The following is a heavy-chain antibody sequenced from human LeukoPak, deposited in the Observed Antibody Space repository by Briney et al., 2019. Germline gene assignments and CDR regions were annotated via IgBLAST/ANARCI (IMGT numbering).Heavy chain of an antibody. CDR1: GFTFSSYW. D-gene: IGHD1-26*01. CDR3: ARGVVGATTPFDS. CDR2: INSDGRST. V-gene: IGHV3-74*01. J-gene: IGHJ4*02. Sequence: GPLRLSCAASGFTFSSYWMHWVRQVPGRGLVWVARINSDGRSTSYADSLKGRFTISRDNAKNTLYLQMNSLRAEDTAVYSCARGVVGATTPFDSWRQGTLVTVSS.